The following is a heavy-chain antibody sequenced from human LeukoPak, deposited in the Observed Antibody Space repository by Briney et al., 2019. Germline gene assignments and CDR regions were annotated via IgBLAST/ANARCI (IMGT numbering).Heavy chain of an antibody. CDR2: IYYSGST. D-gene: IGHD2-2*02. Sequence: SETLSLTCTVSGGSISSSSYYWGWIRQPPGKGLEWIGSIYYSGSTNYNPSLKSRVTISVDTSKNQFSLKLSSVTAADTAVYYCARDMKGYCSSTSCYTEYFQHWGQGTLVTVSS. J-gene: IGHJ1*01. CDR3: ARDMKGYCSSTSCYTEYFQH. CDR1: GGSISSSSYY. V-gene: IGHV4-39*07.